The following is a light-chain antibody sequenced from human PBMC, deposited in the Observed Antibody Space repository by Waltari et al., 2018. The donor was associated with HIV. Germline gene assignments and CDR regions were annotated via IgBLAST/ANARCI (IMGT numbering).Light chain of an antibody. CDR3: QQTYTNPLT. Sequence: DIQMTQSPSSLSASVGDRVTITCRASQTVSTKLHWYQQKPGKAPKVLIYDVFNFQSGVPSRFSGSGSETEFTLTISSLQPDDFASYFCQQTYTNPLTFGPGTKVDVK. CDR2: DVF. J-gene: IGKJ3*01. V-gene: IGKV1-39*01. CDR1: QTVSTK.